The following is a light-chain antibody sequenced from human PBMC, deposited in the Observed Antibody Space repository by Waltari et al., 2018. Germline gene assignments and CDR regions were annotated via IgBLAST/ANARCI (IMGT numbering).Light chain of an antibody. CDR3: GHGSHWPLT. Sequence: DVVMTQSPLSLPITPGQPASISCRSSQSLIHSDGNTYLSWYHQKPGQPPRLLIYKVSNRDSGVPDRFSGSGAGTDFTLKISRVEAEDVGIYYYGHGSHWPLTFGGGTKVEIK. V-gene: IGKV2-30*02. CDR1: QSLIHSDGNTY. J-gene: IGKJ4*01. CDR2: KVS.